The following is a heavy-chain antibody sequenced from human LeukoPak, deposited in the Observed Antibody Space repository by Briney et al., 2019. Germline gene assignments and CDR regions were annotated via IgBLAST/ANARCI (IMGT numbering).Heavy chain of an antibody. CDR3: ARVRGYIDY. CDR2: IYYSGST. V-gene: IGHV4-30-4*01. J-gene: IGHJ4*02. D-gene: IGHD3-3*01. CDR1: GGSISSGDYY. Sequence: SETLSLTCTVSGGSISSGDYYWSWIRQPPGKGLEWIGYIYYSGSTYYNSSLKSRVTISVDTPKNQFSLKLSSVTAADTAVYYCARVRGYIDYWGQGTLVTVSS.